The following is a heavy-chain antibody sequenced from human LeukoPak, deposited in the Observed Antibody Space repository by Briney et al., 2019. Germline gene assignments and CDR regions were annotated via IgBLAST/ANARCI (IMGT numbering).Heavy chain of an antibody. Sequence: GGSLRLSCAASGFTFSNYEMNWVRQAPGEGLEWVSYISGSGSTIYYADSVKGRFTMSRDNAKDSLYLQMNSRRAEDTAVYYCARVRSGYSHENYFDYWGQGTLVTVSS. J-gene: IGHJ4*02. V-gene: IGHV3-48*03. CDR2: ISGSGSTI. CDR3: ARVRSGYSHENYFDY. D-gene: IGHD5-18*01. CDR1: GFTFSNYE.